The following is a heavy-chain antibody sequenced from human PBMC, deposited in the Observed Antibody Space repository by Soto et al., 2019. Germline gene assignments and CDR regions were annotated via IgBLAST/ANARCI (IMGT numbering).Heavy chain of an antibody. CDR3: ATILPHYYDILTGYSHGFDY. V-gene: IGHV1-24*01. D-gene: IGHD3-9*01. CDR2: FDPEDGET. CDR1: GYSLTELS. J-gene: IGHJ4*02. Sequence: ASVKVSCKVSGYSLTELSMHLVRQAPGKGLEWMGGFDPEDGETIYAQKFQGRVTMTEDTSTDTAYMELSSLRSEDTAVYYCATILPHYYDILTGYSHGFDYWGQGTLVTVSS.